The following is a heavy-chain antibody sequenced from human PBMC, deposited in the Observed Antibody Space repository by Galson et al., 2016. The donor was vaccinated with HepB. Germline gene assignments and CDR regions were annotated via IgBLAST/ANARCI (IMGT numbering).Heavy chain of an antibody. J-gene: IGHJ3*01. CDR2: TSDSGANT. V-gene: IGHV3-23*01. CDR3: VADHGGLDCFDF. Sequence: SLRLSCAASGFTFSAYAMAWARQAPGKGLEWVSGTSDSGANTYYADSVRGRFSISGDDSKSTLYLQMTNLRVEDTALYYCVADHGGLDCFDFWGRGTMVTVSS. CDR1: GFTFSAYA. D-gene: IGHD4-23*01.